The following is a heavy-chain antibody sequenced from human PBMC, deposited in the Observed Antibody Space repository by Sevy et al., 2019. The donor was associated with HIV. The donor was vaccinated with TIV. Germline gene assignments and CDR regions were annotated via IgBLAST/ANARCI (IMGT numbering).Heavy chain of an antibody. CDR2: ISYDGSNK. J-gene: IGHJ6*02. D-gene: IGHD6-6*01. V-gene: IGHV3-30*18. CDR3: AKGSPPSSPNYYYYGMDV. Sequence: GGSLRLSCAASGFTFSSYGMHWVRQAPGKGLEWVAVISYDGSNKYDADSVKVRFTISRDNSKNTLYLQMNSLRAEDTAVYYCAKGSPPSSPNYYYYGMDVWGQRTTVTVSS. CDR1: GFTFSSYG.